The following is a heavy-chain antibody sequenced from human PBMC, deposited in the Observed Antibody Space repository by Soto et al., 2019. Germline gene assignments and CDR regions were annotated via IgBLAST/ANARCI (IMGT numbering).Heavy chain of an antibody. D-gene: IGHD3-9*01. CDR1: GDSISSYS. CDR3: ARRQYYDNLTGYYLFDY. V-gene: IGHV4-59*01. J-gene: IGHJ4*02. Sequence: SETLSLTCTVSGDSISSYSWSWIRQPPGKGLEWIGNIHYNGNTKYSPSLKSRVTMSVDTSKNHFSLKLISVTTADTAVYFCARRQYYDNLTGYYLFDYWGQGTLVTVSS. CDR2: IHYNGNT.